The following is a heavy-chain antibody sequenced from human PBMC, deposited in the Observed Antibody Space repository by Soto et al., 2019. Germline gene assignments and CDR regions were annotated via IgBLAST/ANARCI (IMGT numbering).Heavy chain of an antibody. J-gene: IGHJ6*02. V-gene: IGHV3-30*18. CDR3: VKDGSSGWPYFDDMDV. D-gene: IGHD6-19*01. CDR2: ILYDGSKK. Sequence: GSLRLSCAASGFTFSSYGMHWVRQAPGKGLEWVAVILYDGSKKYYADSVKGRFTISRDNSKNTLYLQMSSLRAEDTALYYCVKDGSSGWPYFDDMDVWGQGTTVTVSS. CDR1: GFTFSSYG.